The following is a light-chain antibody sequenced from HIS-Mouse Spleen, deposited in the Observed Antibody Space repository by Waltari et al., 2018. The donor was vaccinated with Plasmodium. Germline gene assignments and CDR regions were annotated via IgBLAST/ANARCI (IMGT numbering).Light chain of an antibody. CDR1: SSDVGGYNY. CDR2: DVS. Sequence: QSALTQPASVSGSPGQSITISCTGTSSDVGGYNYVSWYQQHPGKAPKLLIYDVSNRPSVVSNRFFGYKSGNPASLTISGLQAEDEADYYCSSYTSSSTLVFGGGTKLTVL. J-gene: IGLJ2*01. V-gene: IGLV2-14*03. CDR3: SSYTSSSTLV.